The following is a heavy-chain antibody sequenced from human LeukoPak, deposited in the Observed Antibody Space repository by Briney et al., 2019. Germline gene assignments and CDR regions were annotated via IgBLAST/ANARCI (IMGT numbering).Heavy chain of an antibody. D-gene: IGHD1-26*01. CDR3: ARHRGLPGVGLELRLFY. Sequence: ASVKVSFKASGYTFTTDGISWVRHAPGQGLEWMGWINPYNGDTNYAQKLQGRVTMTTDTSTSTAYMELRSLRSDDTAVYYCARHRGLPGVGLELRLFYWGQGTLVTVSS. J-gene: IGHJ4*02. CDR2: INPYNGDT. CDR1: GYTFTTDG. V-gene: IGHV1-18*01.